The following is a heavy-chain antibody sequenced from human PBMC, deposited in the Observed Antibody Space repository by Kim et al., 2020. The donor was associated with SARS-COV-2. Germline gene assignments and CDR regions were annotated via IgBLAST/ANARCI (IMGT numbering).Heavy chain of an antibody. Sequence: GGSLRLSCAASGFTFSSSAMTWVRQAPGKGLEWVSFLSGSGGTIYYADSVKGRFTISRDNAKNSLYLQMNSLSDEDTAVYYCATNPGGHPNHPNDHWGQGTLVTVSS. CDR1: GFTFSSSA. V-gene: IGHV3-48*02. CDR2: LSGSGGTI. J-gene: IGHJ4*02. CDR3: ATNPGGHPNHPNDH.